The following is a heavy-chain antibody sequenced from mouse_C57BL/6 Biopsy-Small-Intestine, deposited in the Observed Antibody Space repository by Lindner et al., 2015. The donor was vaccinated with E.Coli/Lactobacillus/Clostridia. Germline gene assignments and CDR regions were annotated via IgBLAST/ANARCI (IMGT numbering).Heavy chain of an antibody. CDR2: INPNYGTT. CDR1: GYSFTDYN. CDR3: ARAQAGTSYWYFDV. Sequence: QLQESGPELVKPGASVKISCKASGYSFTDYNMNWVKQSNGKSLEWIGVINPNYGTTSYNQEFKGKATLTVDQSSSTAYMQLNSLTSEDSAVYYCARAQAGTSYWYFDVWGTGTTVTVSS. V-gene: IGHV1-39*01. J-gene: IGHJ1*03. D-gene: IGHD4-1*01.